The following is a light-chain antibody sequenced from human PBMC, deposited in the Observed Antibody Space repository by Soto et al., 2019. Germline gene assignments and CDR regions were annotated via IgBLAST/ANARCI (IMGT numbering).Light chain of an antibody. J-gene: IGKJ1*01. CDR3: QQYNEWPSWT. CDR1: QSVGTK. CDR2: GAS. V-gene: IGKV3-15*01. Sequence: EVVMTQSRAALSVSPGERATLSCRASQSVGTKLAWYQQKPGQAPRLLMYGASTRATGIPDRFTGSGSGTHFTLTISSLQSEDFAVYYCQQYNEWPSWTFGQGTKVEVQ.